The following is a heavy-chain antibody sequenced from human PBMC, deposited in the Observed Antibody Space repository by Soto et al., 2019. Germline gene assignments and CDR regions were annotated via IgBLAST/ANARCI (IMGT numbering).Heavy chain of an antibody. D-gene: IGHD3-10*01. Sequence: PGGSLRLSCAASGFTFSNDAMSWVRQAPGKGLKWVSVISGSGGSTYYADSVKGRFTISRDNSKNTLYLQMNSLRAEDTAVYYCAKPLVVRGVIRTNPFDHWGQGTLVTVSS. J-gene: IGHJ4*02. CDR2: ISGSGGST. CDR3: AKPLVVRGVIRTNPFDH. V-gene: IGHV3-23*01. CDR1: GFTFSNDA.